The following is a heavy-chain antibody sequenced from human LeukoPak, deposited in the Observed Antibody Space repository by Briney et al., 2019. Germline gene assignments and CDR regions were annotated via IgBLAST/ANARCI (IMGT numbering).Heavy chain of an antibody. CDR3: ALHWSYDYWSEPFEF. D-gene: IGHD3-3*01. CDR2: IWDDGSEK. CDR1: GFTFSSYG. J-gene: IGHJ3*01. Sequence: GTSLRLSCAASGFTFSSYGMHWVRQAPGKGLEWVAVIWDDGSEKYYADSVKGRFSISRDNSKNTLWLQMNSLRAEDTALYYCALHWSYDYWSEPFEFRGQGTMVAVS. V-gene: IGHV3-33*01.